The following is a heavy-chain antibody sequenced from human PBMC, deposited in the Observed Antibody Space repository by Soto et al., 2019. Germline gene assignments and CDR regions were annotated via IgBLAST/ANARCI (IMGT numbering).Heavy chain of an antibody. CDR1: GASISSSSFY. D-gene: IGHD6-6*01. CDR2: IYYDGST. Sequence: SETLSLTCTVSGASISSSSFYWGWIRQPPGKGLESIANIYYDGSTYYNPSLKSRVTISFDTSKNQFSLKLSSVTAADTAVYYFSLLHIVPRLFMYPYDYWGQATPVTVPP. J-gene: IGHJ4*02. CDR3: SLLHIVPRLFMYPYDY. V-gene: IGHV4-39*01.